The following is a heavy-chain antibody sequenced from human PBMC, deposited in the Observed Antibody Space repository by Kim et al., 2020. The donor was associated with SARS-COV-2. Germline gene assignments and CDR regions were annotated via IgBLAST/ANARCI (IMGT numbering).Heavy chain of an antibody. J-gene: IGHJ4*02. Sequence: YTDSVKGRFTISRDNSKKTLYLQMNSLRAEDTAVYYCAREGSYSYGRIDYWGQGTLVTVSS. CDR3: AREGSYSYGRIDY. V-gene: IGHV3-33*01. D-gene: IGHD5-18*01.